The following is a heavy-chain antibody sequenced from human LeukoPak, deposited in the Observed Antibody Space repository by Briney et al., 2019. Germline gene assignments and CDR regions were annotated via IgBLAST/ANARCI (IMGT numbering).Heavy chain of an antibody. Sequence: ASVKASCTASGYTFTSYYMHWVRQAPGQGLEWMGIINPSGGSTSYAQKFQGRVTMTRDTSTSTVYMELSSLRSEDTAVYYCARDPSRSGAFDIWGQGTMVTVSS. J-gene: IGHJ3*02. CDR2: INPSGGST. CDR3: ARDPSRSGAFDI. V-gene: IGHV1-46*01. CDR1: GYTFTSYY.